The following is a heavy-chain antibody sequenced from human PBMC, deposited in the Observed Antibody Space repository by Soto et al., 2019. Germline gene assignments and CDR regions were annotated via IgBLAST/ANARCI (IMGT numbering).Heavy chain of an antibody. D-gene: IGHD4-17*01. CDR2: ISGSGSNP. CDR3: ATTASMTIRDGFDH. CDR1: GFTFSSYA. Sequence: EVQVLESGGGLVQPGGSLRLSCAASGFTFSSYAMSWVRQAPGQGLEWVSAISGSGSNPYYADSVKGRFTISRDNSKNTLYLQMNSLRAEDTALYYCATTASMTIRDGFDHWGQGTLVTLSS. V-gene: IGHV3-23*01. J-gene: IGHJ4*02.